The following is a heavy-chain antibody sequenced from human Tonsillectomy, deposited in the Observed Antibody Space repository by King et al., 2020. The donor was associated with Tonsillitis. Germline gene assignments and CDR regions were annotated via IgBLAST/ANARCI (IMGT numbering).Heavy chain of an antibody. CDR3: ARRHCNSTSCYFEF. J-gene: IGHJ4*02. D-gene: IGHD2-2*01. V-gene: IGHV5-10-1*03. Sequence: QLVQSGAEVKKPGESLRISCKASGYTFTNYWINWVRQLPGIGLEWLGRIDPIDSYTHYSPSFQGRVTLSVDKSISTAYLQWNILKASDTAMYYCARRHCNSTSCYFEFWGQGTQVTVSS. CDR1: GYTFTNYW. CDR2: IDPIDSYT.